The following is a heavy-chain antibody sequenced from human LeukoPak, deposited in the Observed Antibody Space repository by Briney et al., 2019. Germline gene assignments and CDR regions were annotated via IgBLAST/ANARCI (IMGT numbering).Heavy chain of an antibody. CDR1: GFTFSGYW. D-gene: IGHD2-15*01. J-gene: IGHJ4*01. CDR3: ARIKCETSAAISY. CDR2: IDQDGSEK. V-gene: IGHV3-7*01. Sequence: GGSLRLSCAASGFTFSGYWMSWVRQAPGEGLEWVANIDQDGSEKYYMDFVKGRFTISRDNAKNSLYLQMNSLRAEDTAVYYCARIKCETSAAISYWGHGTLVTVSS.